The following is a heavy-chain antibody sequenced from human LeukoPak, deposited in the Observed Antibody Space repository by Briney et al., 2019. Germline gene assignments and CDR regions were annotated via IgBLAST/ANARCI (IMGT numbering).Heavy chain of an antibody. Sequence: ASVKVSCKASGYTFTSYYMYWLRQAPGQGLEWMGIINSSGGNTSYAQNFQGRATMTRDTSARLVYMELRSLRSEDTAVYYCARENTYGYSSGMALWSQGTTVTVSS. D-gene: IGHD3-10*01. CDR2: INSSGGNT. V-gene: IGHV1-46*01. CDR3: ARENTYGYSSGMAL. J-gene: IGHJ6*02. CDR1: GYTFTSYY.